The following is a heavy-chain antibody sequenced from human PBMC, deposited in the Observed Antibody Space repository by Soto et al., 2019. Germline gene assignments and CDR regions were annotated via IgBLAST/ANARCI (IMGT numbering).Heavy chain of an antibody. J-gene: IGHJ4*02. Sequence: QVQLQESGPGLVKPSGTLSLTCAVSGGSISSSNWWSWVRQPPGKGLEWIGEIYHSGSTNYNPSLNRRVTISVDKSKNQFSLKLSSVTASDTAVYYCASADCSGGSCRYWVFDYWGQGTLVTVSS. V-gene: IGHV4-4*02. CDR3: ASADCSGGSCRYWVFDY. CDR2: IYHSGST. D-gene: IGHD2-15*01. CDR1: GGSISSSNW.